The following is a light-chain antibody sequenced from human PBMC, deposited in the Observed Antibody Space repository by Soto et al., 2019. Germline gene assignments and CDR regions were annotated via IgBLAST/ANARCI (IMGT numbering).Light chain of an antibody. CDR2: AAS. V-gene: IGKV1-5*01. J-gene: IGKJ1*01. CDR1: QSIGYW. Sequence: DIQMTQSPSTLSASVGDRVTITCRASQSIGYWLAWYQQKPGKAPNLLIYAASSLETGVPSRFSGSGSGTEFTLSISSLQPEDVATYYCQKYNSAPWTFGQGTKVDIK. CDR3: QKYNSAPWT.